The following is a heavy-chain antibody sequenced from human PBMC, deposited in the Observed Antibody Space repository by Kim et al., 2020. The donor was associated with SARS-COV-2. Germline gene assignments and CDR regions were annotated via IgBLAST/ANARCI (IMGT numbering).Heavy chain of an antibody. CDR3: ARVRSGSYYN. Sequence: YISYADSLKGRFTISRDNAKNSLYLQMNSLRAEDTAVYYCARVRSGSYYNWGQGTLVTVSS. CDR2: YI. D-gene: IGHD3-10*01. V-gene: IGHV3-21*01. J-gene: IGHJ4*02.